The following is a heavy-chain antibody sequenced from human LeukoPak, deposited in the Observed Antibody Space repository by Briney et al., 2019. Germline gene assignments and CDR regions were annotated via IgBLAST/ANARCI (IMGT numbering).Heavy chain of an antibody. J-gene: IGHJ4*02. Sequence: GGSLRLSCATSGFMFKTYWMHWVRQAPGKGLVWVSRINNDGHSINYADSVKGRFTTSRDSAKNTLFLHTNSLRAEDTGVYYCARDNLEWGSVFDYWVQGTLVTVSS. CDR1: GFMFKTYW. CDR2: INNDGHSI. D-gene: IGHD3-16*01. V-gene: IGHV3-74*01. CDR3: ARDNLEWGSVFDY.